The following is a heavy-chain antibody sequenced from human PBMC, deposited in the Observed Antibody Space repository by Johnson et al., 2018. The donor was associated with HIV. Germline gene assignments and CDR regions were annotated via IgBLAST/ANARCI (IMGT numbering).Heavy chain of an antibody. D-gene: IGHD3-10*01. Sequence: VQLVESGGGLVQPGWSLRLSCAASGFTFDDYAMHWVRQAPGKGLAWVSGISWNSGSIGYADSVKGRFTISRDNAKKSLFLLMNSLRAEDTAVYYCAREKPRLVQGVLDAFDIWGQGTMVTVSS. V-gene: IGHV3-9*01. CDR1: GFTFDDYA. J-gene: IGHJ3*02. CDR3: AREKPRLVQGVLDAFDI. CDR2: ISWNSGSI.